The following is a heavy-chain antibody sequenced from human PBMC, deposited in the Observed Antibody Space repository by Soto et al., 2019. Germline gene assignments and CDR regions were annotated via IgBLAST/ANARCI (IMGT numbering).Heavy chain of an antibody. D-gene: IGHD1-26*01. Sequence: EVQLLESGGGLVQPGGSLRLSCAASGFTFSSYAMSWVRQAPGKGLEWFSTISGSGGNAYYADSVKGRFSISRDNSKNTLRLQMNSLRADDTAVYYCAKDGASGSYPPYYYYGMDVWGQGTTVTVSS. J-gene: IGHJ6*02. V-gene: IGHV3-23*01. CDR1: GFTFSSYA. CDR3: AKDGASGSYPPYYYYGMDV. CDR2: ISGSGGNA.